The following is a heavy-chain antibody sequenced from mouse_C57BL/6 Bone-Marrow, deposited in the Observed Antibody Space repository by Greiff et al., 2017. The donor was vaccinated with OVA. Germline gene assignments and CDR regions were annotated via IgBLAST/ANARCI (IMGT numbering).Heavy chain of an antibody. CDR3: ARKEAYYSGGDAMDY. D-gene: IGHD2-12*01. V-gene: IGHV1-54*01. CDR2: INPGSGGT. Sequence: VKLQESGAELVRPGTSVKVSCKASGYAFTNYLIEWVKQRPGQGLEWIGVINPGSGGTNYNEKFKGKATLTADKSSSTAYMQLSSLTSEDSAVYFCARKEAYYSGGDAMDYWGQGTSVTVSS. J-gene: IGHJ4*01. CDR1: GYAFTNYL.